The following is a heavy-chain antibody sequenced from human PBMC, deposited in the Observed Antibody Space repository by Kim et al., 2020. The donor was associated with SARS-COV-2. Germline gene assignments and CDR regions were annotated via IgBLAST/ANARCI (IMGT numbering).Heavy chain of an antibody. D-gene: IGHD3-10*01. V-gene: IGHV3-21*06. J-gene: IGHJ5*02. Sequence: DALKGRFTISRDNAKNSLDLNMDSLRAEDTAVYYCASRKEPYGSGGNCFDPWGQGTLVTVS. CDR3: ASRKEPYGSGGNCFDP.